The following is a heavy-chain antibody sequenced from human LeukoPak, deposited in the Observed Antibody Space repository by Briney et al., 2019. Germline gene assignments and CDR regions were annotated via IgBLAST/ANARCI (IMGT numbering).Heavy chain of an antibody. CDR1: GFTFSSYS. D-gene: IGHD6-13*01. V-gene: IGHV3-21*01. CDR3: ARMLYSSSWYGVDY. J-gene: IGHJ4*02. CDR2: ISSSSSYI. Sequence: GGSLRLSCAASGFTFSSYSMNWVRQAPGKGLEWVSSISSSSSYIYYADSVKGRFTISRDNAENSLYLQMNSLRAEDTAVYYCARMLYSSSWYGVDYWGQGTLVTVSS.